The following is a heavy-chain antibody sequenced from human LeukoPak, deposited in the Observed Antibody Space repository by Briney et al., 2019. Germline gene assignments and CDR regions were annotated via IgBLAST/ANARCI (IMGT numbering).Heavy chain of an antibody. CDR2: TSYDGSNK. CDR3: ARDAPSPGAAHSSSYYFDY. D-gene: IGHD6-13*01. V-gene: IGHV3-30*03. J-gene: IGHJ4*02. CDR1: GFTFSSYG. Sequence: GGSLRLSCAASGFTFSSYGMHWVRQAPGKGLEWVAVTSYDGSNKYYADSVKGRFTISRDNSKNTLLLQMNSLRIEDTAEYYCARDAPSPGAAHSSSYYFDYWGQGTLVTVSS.